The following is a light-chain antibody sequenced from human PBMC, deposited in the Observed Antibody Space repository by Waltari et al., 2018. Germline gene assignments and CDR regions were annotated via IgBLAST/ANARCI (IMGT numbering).Light chain of an antibody. J-gene: IGKJ1*01. Sequence: DIQMTQSPSTLSASVGDRVPITCRASQSVRTYLAWYQQKPGKAPKLLIYKASTLETGVPSRFSGSGSETDFTLTIASLQPDDFGTYYCQQYNTYSWTFGQGTEVDIK. CDR3: QQYNTYSWT. V-gene: IGKV1-5*03. CDR2: KAS. CDR1: QSVRTY.